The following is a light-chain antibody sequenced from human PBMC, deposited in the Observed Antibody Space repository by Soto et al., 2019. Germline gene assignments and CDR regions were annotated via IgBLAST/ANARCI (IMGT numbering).Light chain of an antibody. CDR2: GAS. J-gene: IGKJ1*01. V-gene: IGKV3-20*01. CDR1: QSVSSRF. CDR3: QQYESSRT. Sequence: EIVLTQSPGILSLSPGERATLSCRASQSVSSRFLAWYQQKPGQAPKVLIYGASTRATGIPDRFSGSGSGTDFTLSISRLEPEDFAVYYCQQYESSRTFGQGTKVEIK.